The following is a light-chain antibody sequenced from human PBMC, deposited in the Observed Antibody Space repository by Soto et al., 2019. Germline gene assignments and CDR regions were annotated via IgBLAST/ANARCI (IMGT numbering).Light chain of an antibody. V-gene: IGKV3-20*01. Sequence: ESVLTQSPGTLSLSPGERATLSCRASQSVTSSYLAWYQQKPGQPPRLLIYGASSRATGIPDRFRGSGSGTDFTLTIIRREPEDFAVYYCQQYGNPPRYTFGQGTKLEIK. J-gene: IGKJ2*01. CDR2: GAS. CDR3: QQYGNPPRYT. CDR1: QSVTSSY.